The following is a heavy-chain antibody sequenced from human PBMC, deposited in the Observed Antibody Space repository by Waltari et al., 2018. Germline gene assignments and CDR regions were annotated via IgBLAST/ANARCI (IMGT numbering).Heavy chain of an antibody. CDR2: IHGTGKT. V-gene: IGHV4-4*02. Sequence: QLQLQQSGPGLVKPSESLFLSCAASGDSVSNNSWWSWVRQPPGKGLEWIGQIHGTGKTNYNPSLESRVTVSMDTSNNQFSLRVTSPTAADTAVYFCARDRGRGLYLDSWGQGTLVTVS. CDR3: ARDRGRGLYLDS. CDR1: GDSVSNNSW. J-gene: IGHJ4*02. D-gene: IGHD1-26*01.